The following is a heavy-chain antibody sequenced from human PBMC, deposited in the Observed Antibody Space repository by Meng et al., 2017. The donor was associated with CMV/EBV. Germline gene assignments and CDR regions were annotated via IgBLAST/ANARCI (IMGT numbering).Heavy chain of an antibody. V-gene: IGHV1-69*10. CDR2: IIPILGIA. J-gene: IGHJ6*02. D-gene: IGHD4-11*01. CDR3: ARSTVTRRGPGAPNYYYYGMDV. Sequence: SVKVSCKASGGTFSSYAISWVRQAPGHGLEWMGGIIPILGIANYAQKFQGRVTITADKSTSTAYMELSSLRSEDTAVYYCARSTVTRRGPGAPNYYYYGMDVWGQGTTVTVSS. CDR1: GGTFSSYA.